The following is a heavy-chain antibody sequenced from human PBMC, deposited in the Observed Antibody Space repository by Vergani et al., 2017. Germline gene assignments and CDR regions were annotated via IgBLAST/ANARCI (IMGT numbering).Heavy chain of an antibody. CDR3: AKDRRELWLPGFDY. CDR2: IKQDGSEK. CDR1: GFTFSSYW. Sequence: EVQLVESGGGLVQPGGSLRLSCAASGFTFSSYWMSWVRQAPGKGLEWVANIKQDGSEKYYVDSVKGRFTISRDNAKNSLYLQMNSLRAEDTAVYYCAKDRRELWLPGFDYWGQGTLVTVSS. D-gene: IGHD5-18*01. V-gene: IGHV3-7*01. J-gene: IGHJ4*02.